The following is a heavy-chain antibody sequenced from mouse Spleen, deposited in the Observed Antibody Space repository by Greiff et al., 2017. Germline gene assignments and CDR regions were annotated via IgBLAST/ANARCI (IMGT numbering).Heavy chain of an antibody. Sequence: EVQLVESGPGMVKPSQSLSLTCTVTGYSITSGYDWHWIRHFPGNKLEWMGYISYSGSTNYNPSLKSRISITHDTSKNHFFLKLNSVTTEDTATYYCVRVRNYYAMDYWGQGTSVTVSS. CDR3: VRVRNYYAMDY. CDR2: ISYSGST. V-gene: IGHV3-1*01. J-gene: IGHJ4*01. CDR1: GYSITSGYD.